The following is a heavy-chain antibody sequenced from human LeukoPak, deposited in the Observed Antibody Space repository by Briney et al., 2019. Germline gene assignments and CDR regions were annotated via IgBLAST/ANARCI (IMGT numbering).Heavy chain of an antibody. CDR1: GFTFSSYA. Sequence: GGSLRLSCAASGFTFSSYAMSWVRQAPGKGLEWVSAISGSGGSTYYADSVKGRFTISRDNSKNTLYLQMNSLRAEDTAVYYCATPIVVVVAAGGRDAFDIWGQGTMVTVSS. CDR3: ATPIVVVVAAGGRDAFDI. V-gene: IGHV3-23*01. CDR2: ISGSGGST. J-gene: IGHJ3*02. D-gene: IGHD2-15*01.